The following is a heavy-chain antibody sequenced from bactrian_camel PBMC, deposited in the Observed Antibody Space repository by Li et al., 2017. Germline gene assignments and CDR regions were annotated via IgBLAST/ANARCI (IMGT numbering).Heavy chain of an antibody. CDR2: IYRDEGNT. J-gene: IGHJ6*01. CDR3: TMSAGHYSDFAGFAY. V-gene: IGHV3S5*01. CDR1: GFTSSFYY. Sequence: HVQLVESGGGLVQPGGSLRLSCVVSGFTSSFYYMSWVRQAPGKGLEWVSSIYRDEGNTYYAESVYGRFTVSRDNTKNTVYLHMNSLKSEDTALYYCTMSAGHYSDFAGFAYWGQGTQVTVS. D-gene: IGHD4*01.